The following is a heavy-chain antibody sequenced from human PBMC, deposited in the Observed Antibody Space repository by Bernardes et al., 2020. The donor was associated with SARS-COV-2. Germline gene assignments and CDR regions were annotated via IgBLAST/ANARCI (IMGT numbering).Heavy chain of an antibody. D-gene: IGHD2-21*02. V-gene: IGHV5-51*01. Sequence: GESLKISCKGSGYSFFAYWIGWVRQMPGKGLEWMGIIYPDDSKTTYGPSFQGQVTISADKAISTAFLQWNSLEASDTAMYYCARSDGPVVPGQYFQVWGQGTLVTVSS. J-gene: IGHJ1*01. CDR2: IYPDDSKT. CDR1: GYSFFAYW. CDR3: ARSDGPVVPGQYFQV.